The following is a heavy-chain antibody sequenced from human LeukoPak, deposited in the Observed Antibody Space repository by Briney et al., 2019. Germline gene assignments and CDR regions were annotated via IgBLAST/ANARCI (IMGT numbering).Heavy chain of an antibody. J-gene: IGHJ4*02. CDR3: ATFGGGYYYDSSGYYRRRGDY. Sequence: SETLSLTCTVSGGSISSYYWSWIRQPPGKGLEWIGYIYYSGSTNYNPSLKSRVTISVVTSKNQFSLKLSSVTAADTAVYYCATFGGGYYYDSSGYYRRRGDYWGQGTLVTVSS. CDR1: GGSISSYY. D-gene: IGHD3-22*01. CDR2: IYYSGST. V-gene: IGHV4-59*01.